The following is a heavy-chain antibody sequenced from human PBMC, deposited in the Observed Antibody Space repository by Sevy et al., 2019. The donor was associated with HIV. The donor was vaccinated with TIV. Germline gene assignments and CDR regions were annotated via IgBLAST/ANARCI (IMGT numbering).Heavy chain of an antibody. D-gene: IGHD1-26*01. J-gene: IGHJ4*02. CDR2: ISAYNGNT. V-gene: IGHV1-18*04. CDR3: ARDRRGGRYSGNSDY. CDR1: GYTFTSYG. Sequence: ASVKVSCKASGYTFTSYGISWVRQAPGQGLEWMGWISAYNGNTNYPQKLQGRVTMTTDTSTITAYMELRSLRSDDTAVYYCARDRRGGRYSGNSDYWGQGTLVTVSS.